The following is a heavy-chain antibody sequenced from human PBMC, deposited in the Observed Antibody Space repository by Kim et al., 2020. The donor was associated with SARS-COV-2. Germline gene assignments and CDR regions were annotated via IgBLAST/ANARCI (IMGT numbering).Heavy chain of an antibody. D-gene: IGHD2-21*02. J-gene: IGHJ3*02. CDR1: GGSISSYY. V-gene: IGHV4-59*01. Sequence: SETLSLTCTVSGGSISSYYWSWIRQPPGKGLEWIGYIYYSGSTNYNPSLKSRVTISEDTSKNQFSLKLSSVTAADTAVYYCASISCGGDCYGNDAFDIWGQGTMVTVSS. CDR3: ASISCGGDCYGNDAFDI. CDR2: IYYSGST.